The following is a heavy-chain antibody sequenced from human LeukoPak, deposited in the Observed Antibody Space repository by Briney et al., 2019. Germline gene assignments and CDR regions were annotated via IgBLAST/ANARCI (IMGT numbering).Heavy chain of an antibody. CDR1: GFTFSSYG. CDR2: IWYDGSNK. CDR3: ARDTGSYYNVEAFDI. Sequence: GGSLRLSCAASGFTFSSYGVHWVRQAPGKGLEWVAVIWYDGSNKYYADSVKGRFTISRDNSKNTLYLQMNSLRAEDTAVYYCARDTGSYYNVEAFDIWGQGTMVTVSS. V-gene: IGHV3-33*01. D-gene: IGHD3-10*01. J-gene: IGHJ3*02.